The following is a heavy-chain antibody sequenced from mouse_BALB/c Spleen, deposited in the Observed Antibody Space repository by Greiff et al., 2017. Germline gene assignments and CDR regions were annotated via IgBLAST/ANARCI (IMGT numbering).Heavy chain of an antibody. V-gene: IGHV1S81*02. CDR3: ARRIYDGYYRAMDY. CDR1: GYTFTSYW. CDR2: INPSNGRT. D-gene: IGHD2-3*01. Sequence: SGAELVKPGASVKLSCKASGYTFTSYWMHWVKQRPGQGLEWIGEINPSNGRTNYNEKFKSKATLTVDKSSSTAYMQLSSLTSEDSAVYYCARRIYDGYYRAMDYWGQGTSVTVSS. J-gene: IGHJ4*01.